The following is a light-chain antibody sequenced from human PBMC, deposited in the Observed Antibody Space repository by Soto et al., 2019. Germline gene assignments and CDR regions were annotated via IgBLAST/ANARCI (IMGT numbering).Light chain of an antibody. CDR2: SDN. CDR3: AACDDSLDVV. CDR1: SSNIGSNT. J-gene: IGLJ2*01. V-gene: IGLV1-44*01. Sequence: QSVLTQPPSASGTPGQRVTISCSGSSSNIGSNTVNWYQQLPGTAPKLLIYSDNQRPSGVPNRFSGSKSGTSASLAISGLQSEDEAEYYCAACDDSLDVVFGGGTKVTVL.